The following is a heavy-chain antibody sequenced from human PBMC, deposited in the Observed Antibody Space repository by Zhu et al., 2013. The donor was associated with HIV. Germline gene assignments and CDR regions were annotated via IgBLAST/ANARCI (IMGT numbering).Heavy chain of an antibody. CDR3: ARDRGRLVAAVGEFDN. CDR2: IIPIFGTA. Sequence: QVQLVQSGAEVQKPGSSVKVSCKASGGTFSTYVISWVRQAPGQGLEWMGGIIPIFGTANYAQKFQGRVTITADESTSTVYMELSSLRSEDTAVYYCARDRGRLVAAVGEFDNWGQGTLVTVSS. V-gene: IGHV1-69*01. CDR1: GGTFSTYV. J-gene: IGHJ4*02. D-gene: IGHD2-15*01.